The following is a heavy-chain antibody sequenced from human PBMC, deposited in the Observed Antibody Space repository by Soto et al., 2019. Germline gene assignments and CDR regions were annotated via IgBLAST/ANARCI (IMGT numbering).Heavy chain of an antibody. D-gene: IGHD1-1*01. CDR2: INPNSGGT. J-gene: IGHJ3*02. CDR3: ARAGYTGDAFDI. V-gene: IGHV1-2*04. CDR1: GGTFSSYA. Sequence: ASVKASCKASGGTFSSYAIGWARQAPGQGLEWMGWINPNSGGTNYAQKFQGWVTMTRDTSISTAYMELSRLRSDDTAVYYCARAGYTGDAFDIWGQGTMVTVSS.